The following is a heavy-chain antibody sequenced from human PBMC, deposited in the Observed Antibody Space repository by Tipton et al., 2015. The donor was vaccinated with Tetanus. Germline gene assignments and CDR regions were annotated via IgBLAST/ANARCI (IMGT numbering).Heavy chain of an antibody. D-gene: IGHD4-17*01. CDR3: VRDYDYGDYNTDPFDY. Sequence: SLRLSCSASGFTFSDFWMHWDRQAPAKGQEWVSRINTDGGTPTYADSVRGRFTISRDNAKNTVHLQMNNLTAEDTAVYYCVRDYDYGDYNTDPFDYWGQGPLVTVSS. V-gene: IGHV3-74*01. J-gene: IGHJ4*02. CDR2: INTDGGTP. CDR1: GFTFSDFW.